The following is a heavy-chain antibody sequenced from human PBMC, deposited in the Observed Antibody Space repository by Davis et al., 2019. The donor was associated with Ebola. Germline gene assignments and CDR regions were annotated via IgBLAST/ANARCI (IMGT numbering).Heavy chain of an antibody. V-gene: IGHV3-48*01. Sequence: GESLKISCAASGFTFSSYSMNWVRQAPGKGLEWVSYISSSSSTIYYADSVKGRFTISRDNAKNSLYLQMNSLRAEDTAVYYCAKEGYCISTSCLVDAFDIWGQGTMVTVSS. J-gene: IGHJ3*02. CDR2: ISSSSSTI. CDR3: AKEGYCISTSCLVDAFDI. CDR1: GFTFSSYS. D-gene: IGHD2-2*01.